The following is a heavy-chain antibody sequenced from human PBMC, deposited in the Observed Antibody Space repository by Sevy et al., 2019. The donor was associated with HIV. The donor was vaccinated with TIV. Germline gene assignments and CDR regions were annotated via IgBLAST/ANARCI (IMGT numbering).Heavy chain of an antibody. D-gene: IGHD3-10*01. Sequence: ASVKVSCKVSGYTLTELSMHWVRQAPGKGLEWMGGFDPEDGETIYAQKFQGRVTMTEDTSTDTAYMELSSLRSEDTAVYYWATGSGIVRGVIGAGYYYGMDVWGQGTTVTVSS. J-gene: IGHJ6*02. CDR2: FDPEDGET. CDR1: GYTLTELS. CDR3: ATGSGIVRGVIGAGYYYGMDV. V-gene: IGHV1-24*01.